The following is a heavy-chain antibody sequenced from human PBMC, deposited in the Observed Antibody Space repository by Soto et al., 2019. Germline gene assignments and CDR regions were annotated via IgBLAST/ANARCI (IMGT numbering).Heavy chain of an antibody. J-gene: IGHJ3*02. Sequence: GSGKVSCKASGYPFTGYYMHLVRQAPGQGLEWMAWINPNSGGTNYAPKFQGRVTMTRDTSSSTAYMDLSRLRSDDTAIYYCAPGSDYFDIWGPGTLVTVSS. D-gene: IGHD3-10*01. CDR1: GYPFTGYY. CDR3: APGSDYFDI. V-gene: IGHV1-2*02. CDR2: INPNSGGT.